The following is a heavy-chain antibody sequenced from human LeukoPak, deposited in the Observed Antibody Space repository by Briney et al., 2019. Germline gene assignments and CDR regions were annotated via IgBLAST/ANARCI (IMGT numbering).Heavy chain of an antibody. CDR2: IDSDGSST. J-gene: IGHJ4*02. D-gene: IGHD6-19*01. Sequence: GGSLRLSCEASGFTFSIYWMHWVRQAPGKGLVWVSHIDSDGSSTNYADSVKGRFTISRDNAKNTLYLQMNSLRAEDTAVYYCARALRLAVNFDYWGQGTLVTVSS. V-gene: IGHV3-74*01. CDR1: GFTFSIYW. CDR3: ARALRLAVNFDY.